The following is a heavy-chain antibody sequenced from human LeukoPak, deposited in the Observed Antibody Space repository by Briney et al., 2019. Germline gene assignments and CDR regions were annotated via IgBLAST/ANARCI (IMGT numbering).Heavy chain of an antibody. J-gene: IGHJ4*02. CDR3: ATDPNYYGSGSLDY. CDR2: IIPIFGTA. Sequence: ASVKVSCKASGGTFSSYGISWVRQAPGQGLEWMGCIIPIFGTAKYAQKFQDRVTITADESTSTAYMELSSLSSDDTAVYHCATDPNYYGSGSLDYWGQGTLVNVSS. V-gene: IGHV1-69*13. CDR1: GGTFSSYG. D-gene: IGHD3-10*01.